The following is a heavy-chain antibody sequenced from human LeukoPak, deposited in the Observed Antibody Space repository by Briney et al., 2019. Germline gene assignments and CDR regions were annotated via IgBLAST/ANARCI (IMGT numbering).Heavy chain of an antibody. D-gene: IGHD6-19*01. CDR3: AKDKYSSGLLIYYFDY. V-gene: IGHV3-30*18. Sequence: GGSLRLSCAASGFIFSSYGMHWVRQAPGKGLEWVAVISYDGSNKYYADSVKGRFTISRDNSKNTLYLQMNSLRAEDTAVYYCAKDKYSSGLLIYYFDYWGQGTLVTVSS. CDR1: GFIFSSYG. J-gene: IGHJ4*02. CDR2: ISYDGSNK.